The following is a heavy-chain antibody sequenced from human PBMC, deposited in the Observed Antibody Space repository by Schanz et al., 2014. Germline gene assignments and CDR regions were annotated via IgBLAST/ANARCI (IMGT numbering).Heavy chain of an antibody. CDR1: GFTFGGYA. V-gene: IGHV3-74*02. CDR3: AMGGYQLHH. D-gene: IGHD1-7*01. Sequence: VQLLESGGGVVQPGRSLRLSCAVSGFTFGGYALHWVRQAPGKGLVWVSHINSDGTTTTYADSVKGRFTISRDNAENTLYLQMNSLRVEDTAVYYCAMGGYQLHHWGQGTLVTGSS. CDR2: INSDGTTT. J-gene: IGHJ4*02.